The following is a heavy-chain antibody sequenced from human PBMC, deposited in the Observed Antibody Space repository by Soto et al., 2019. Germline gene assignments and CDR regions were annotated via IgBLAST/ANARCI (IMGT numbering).Heavy chain of an antibody. CDR2: IIPIFGTA. CDR3: ARDDVDTAMLYGMDG. J-gene: IGHJ6*02. V-gene: IGHV1-69*12. Sequence: QVQLVQSGAEVKKPGSSVKVSCKASGGTFSSYAISWVRQAPGQGLEWMGGIIPIFGTANYAQKFQGRVTITADECTRTAYMELSRLRSEDTAVYYCARDDVDTAMLYGMDGWGQGTTVTVSS. D-gene: IGHD5-18*01. CDR1: GGTFSSYA.